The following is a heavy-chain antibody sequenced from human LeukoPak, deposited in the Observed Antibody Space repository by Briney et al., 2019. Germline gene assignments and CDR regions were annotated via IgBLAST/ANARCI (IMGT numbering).Heavy chain of an antibody. D-gene: IGHD2-2*01. J-gene: IGHJ4*02. CDR1: GYTFTGYH. CDR2: INPNSGDT. V-gene: IGHV1-2*06. CDR3: ARDYCSSTSCLFDY. Sequence: ASVKVSCKASGYTFTGYHMHWVRQAPGQGLEWMGRINPNSGDTNYAQKFQGRVTMTRDTSITTAYVELSRLRSDDTAMYYCARDYCSSTSCLFDYWGRGTLVTVSS.